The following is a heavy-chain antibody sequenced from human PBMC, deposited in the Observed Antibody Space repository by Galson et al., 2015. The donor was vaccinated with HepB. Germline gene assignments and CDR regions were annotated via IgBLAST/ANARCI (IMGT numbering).Heavy chain of an antibody. V-gene: IGHV1-69*04. CDR1: GYTFTSYY. CDR2: IIPILGIA. D-gene: IGHD3-22*01. J-gene: IGHJ4*02. CDR3: ARVQYYYDSSGSFDY. Sequence: SVKVSCKASGYTFTSYYMHWVRQAPGQGLEWMGRIIPILGIANYAQKFQGRVTITADKSTSTAYMELSSLRSEDTAVYYCARVQYYYDSSGSFDYWGQGTLVTVSS.